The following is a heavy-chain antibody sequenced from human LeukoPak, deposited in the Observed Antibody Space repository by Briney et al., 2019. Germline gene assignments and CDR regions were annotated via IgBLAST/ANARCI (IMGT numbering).Heavy chain of an antibody. D-gene: IGHD4-11*01. J-gene: IGHJ4*02. CDR1: GGTFSSYT. V-gene: IGHV1-69*02. Sequence: SVKVSCKASGGTFSSYTISWVRQAPGQGLEWMGRIIPILGIANYAQKFLGRVTITTDKSTSTAYMELSSLRSEDTAVYYCALQTANFDYWGQGTLVTVSS. CDR2: IIPILGIA. CDR3: ALQTANFDY.